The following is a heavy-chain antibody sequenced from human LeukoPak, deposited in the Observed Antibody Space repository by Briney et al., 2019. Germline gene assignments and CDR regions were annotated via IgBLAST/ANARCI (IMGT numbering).Heavy chain of an antibody. V-gene: IGHV4-38-2*01. CDR1: GYSISSGYY. J-gene: IGHJ4*02. CDR3: ARNQNSGYAQCYFDY. D-gene: IGHD5-12*01. Sequence: SETLSLTCAVSGYSISSGYYWGWIRQPPGKGLEWIGSIYHSGSTYYNPSLKSRVTISVDTSKNQFSLKLSSVTAADTAVYYCARNQNSGYAQCYFDYWGQGTLVTVSS. CDR2: IYHSGST.